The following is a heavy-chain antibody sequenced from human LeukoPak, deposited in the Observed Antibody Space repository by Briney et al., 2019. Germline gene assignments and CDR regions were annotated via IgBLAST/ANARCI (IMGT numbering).Heavy chain of an antibody. CDR3: ARESLERRGAFDI. CDR1: GGPISSYY. CDR2: IYYSGSA. J-gene: IGHJ3*02. Sequence: PSETLSLTCTVSGGPISSYYWSWLRQTPGKGLEGVGHIYYSGSANFNPSLESRVTKSVDASETQFSRKLNSVTAADPAVYYCARESLERRGAFDIWGQGTMVTASS. D-gene: IGHD1-1*01. V-gene: IGHV4-59*01.